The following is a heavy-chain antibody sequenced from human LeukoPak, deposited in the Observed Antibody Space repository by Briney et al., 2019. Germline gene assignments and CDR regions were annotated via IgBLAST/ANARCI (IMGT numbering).Heavy chain of an antibody. V-gene: IGHV3-23*01. D-gene: IGHD1-26*01. CDR3: AKDLLVGATIWYFDL. CDR1: GFTFSSYA. J-gene: IGHJ2*01. Sequence: GGSLRLSCAASGFTFSSYAMSWVRQAPGKGLEWVSAISGSGGSTYYADSVKGRLTISRDNSKNTLYLQMNSLRAEDTAVYYCAKDLLVGATIWYFDLWGRGTLVTVSS. CDR2: ISGSGGST.